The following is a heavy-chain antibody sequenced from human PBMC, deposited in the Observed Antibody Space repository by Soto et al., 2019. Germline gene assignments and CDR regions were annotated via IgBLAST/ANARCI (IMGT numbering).Heavy chain of an antibody. J-gene: IGHJ4*02. CDR3: ARDMSGSDGEYYFDY. V-gene: IGHV1-69*13. Sequence: ASAKVSCTASVGTFSGYAISWVRQAPGQGLEWMGGIIPIFGTANYAQKFQGRVTITADESTSTAYMELSSLRSEDTAVYYCARDMSGSDGEYYFDYWGQGTLVTVSS. D-gene: IGHD1-26*01. CDR2: IIPIFGTA. CDR1: VGTFSGYA.